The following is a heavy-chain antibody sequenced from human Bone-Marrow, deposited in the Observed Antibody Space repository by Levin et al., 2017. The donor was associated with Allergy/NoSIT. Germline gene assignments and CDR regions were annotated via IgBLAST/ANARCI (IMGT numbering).Heavy chain of an antibody. CDR3: ARDGRFGELVLPIDAFDI. D-gene: IGHD3-10*01. CDR2: ISSSSSYI. V-gene: IGHV3-21*01. Sequence: GESLKISCAASGFTFSSYSMNWVRQAPGKGLEWVSSISSSSSYIYYADSVKGRFTISRDNAKNSLYLQMNSLRAEDTAVYYCARDGRFGELVLPIDAFDIWGQGTMVTVSS. CDR1: GFTFSSYS. J-gene: IGHJ3*02.